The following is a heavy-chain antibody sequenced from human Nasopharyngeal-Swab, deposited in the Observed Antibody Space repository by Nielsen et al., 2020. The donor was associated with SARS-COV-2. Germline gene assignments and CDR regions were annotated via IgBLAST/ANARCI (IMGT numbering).Heavy chain of an antibody. J-gene: IGHJ6*03. Sequence: ASVKVSCKASGYTFTSYYMHWVRQAPGQGLEWMGIINPSGGSTSYAQKFQGRVTMTRDTSTSTVYMELSSLRSEDTAVCYCARDARIGYCSGGSCHFYYYYYMDVWGKGTTVTVSS. CDR3: ARDARIGYCSGGSCHFYYYYYMDV. CDR1: GYTFTSYY. D-gene: IGHD2-15*01. CDR2: INPSGGST. V-gene: IGHV1-46*01.